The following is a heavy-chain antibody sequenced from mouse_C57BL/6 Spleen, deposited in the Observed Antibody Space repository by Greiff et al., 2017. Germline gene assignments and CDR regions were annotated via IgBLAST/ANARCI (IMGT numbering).Heavy chain of an antibody. CDR3: ARHVDYDVRAMDY. CDR2: ISSGGSYT. Sequence: EVQVVESGGDLVKPGGSLKLSCAASGFTFSSYGMSWVRQTPDKRLEWVATISSGGSYTYYPDSVKGRFTISRDNAKNTLYLQMSSLKSEDTAMYYCARHVDYDVRAMDYWGQGTSGTVSS. D-gene: IGHD2-4*01. CDR1: GFTFSSYG. J-gene: IGHJ4*01. V-gene: IGHV5-6*01.